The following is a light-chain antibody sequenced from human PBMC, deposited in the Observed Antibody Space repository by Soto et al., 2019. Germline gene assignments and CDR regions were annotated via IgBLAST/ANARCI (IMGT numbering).Light chain of an antibody. J-gene: IGLJ2*01. Sequence: QSALTQPASVSGSPGQSIAISCTGTSSDVGAYNYVSWYQRHPGKAPKLIIYEVTNRPSGVSTRFSGSKSGNTASLTISGLQAEDEADYYCSSYTTAYTLLFGGGTKLTVL. V-gene: IGLV2-14*01. CDR2: EVT. CDR1: SSDVGAYNY. CDR3: SSYTTAYTLL.